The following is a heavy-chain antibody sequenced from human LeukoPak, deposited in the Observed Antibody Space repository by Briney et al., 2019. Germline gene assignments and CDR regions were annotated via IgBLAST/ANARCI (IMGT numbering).Heavy chain of an antibody. Sequence: EASVKVSCKASGYSFLDYYMHWVRQTPGKGLEWMGIINPNGGSTKYAQKFQGRVTMTSDTSTNTAYMELRSLRSADTAVYYCARTNTGYETGLYYYYMDVWGKGTTVTISS. D-gene: IGHD5-12*01. CDR3: ARTNTGYETGLYYYYMDV. CDR2: INPNGGST. J-gene: IGHJ6*03. V-gene: IGHV1-46*01. CDR1: GYSFLDYY.